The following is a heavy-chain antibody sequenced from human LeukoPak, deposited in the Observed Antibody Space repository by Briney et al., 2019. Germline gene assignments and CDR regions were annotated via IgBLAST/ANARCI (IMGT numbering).Heavy chain of an antibody. J-gene: IGHJ4*02. Sequence: GESLKISCKVSGYSFTSYCIGWVRQMPGKGLEWMGIIYPGDSGPTYSPSFQGQVTISVDKSISTAYLQWSSLKASDTAMYYCARVSVYYYDSSGYPGPLDYWGQGTLVTVSS. CDR3: ARVSVYYYDSSGYPGPLDY. CDR2: IYPGDSGP. CDR1: GYSFTSYC. D-gene: IGHD3-22*01. V-gene: IGHV5-51*01.